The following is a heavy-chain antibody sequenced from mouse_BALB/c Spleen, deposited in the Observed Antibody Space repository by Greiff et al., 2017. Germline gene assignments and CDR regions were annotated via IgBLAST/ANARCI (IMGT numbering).Heavy chain of an antibody. V-gene: IGHV7-3*02. D-gene: IGHD2-10*02. CDR3: ERDGYDKYAAY. Sequence: EVQLVESGGGLVQPGGSLRLSCATSGFTFTDYYMSWVRQPPGKALEWFGFIRNKANGYTTEYSTSVKGRFTISRDNSHSSIYLQMNTLRAEDSASYYCERDGYDKYAAYWGEGTLVTVSA. CDR1: GFTFTDYY. J-gene: IGHJ3*01. CDR2: IRNKANGYTT.